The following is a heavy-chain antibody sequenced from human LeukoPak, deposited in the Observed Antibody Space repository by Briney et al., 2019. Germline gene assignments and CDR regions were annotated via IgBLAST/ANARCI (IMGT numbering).Heavy chain of an antibody. CDR2: IDPSGGST. V-gene: IGHV1-46*02. J-gene: IGHJ6*03. CDR3: VYSHSGSFSMAV. CDR1: GNSFNTYN. D-gene: IGHD2-15*01. Sequence: ASVRISCKASGNSFNTYNLHWVRQAPGEGLSWLGIIDPSGGSTSYAQKLQVRFTMTRDTSTGTVYMYLSSLRSEDTAVYYCVYSHSGSFSMAVWGKGTTVTVSS.